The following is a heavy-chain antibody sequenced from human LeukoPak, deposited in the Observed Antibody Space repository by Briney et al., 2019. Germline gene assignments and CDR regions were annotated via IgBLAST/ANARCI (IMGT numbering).Heavy chain of an antibody. CDR1: GVPISSHY. D-gene: IGHD2-2*01. Sequence: PSETLSLTCTASGVPISSHYWSWIRQPPGKGLEWIGYIYYSGSTNYNPSLKSRVTISVDTSKNQFSLKLSSVTAADTAVYYCARDKCSSTSCYGWFDPWGQGTLVTVSS. V-gene: IGHV4-59*11. J-gene: IGHJ5*02. CDR2: IYYSGST. CDR3: ARDKCSSTSCYGWFDP.